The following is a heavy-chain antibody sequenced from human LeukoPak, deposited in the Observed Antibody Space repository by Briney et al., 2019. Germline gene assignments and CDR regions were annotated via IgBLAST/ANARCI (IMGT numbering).Heavy chain of an antibody. V-gene: IGHV4-61*02. Sequence: SESLSLTCTVSGGSITFGSYYWTWIRQPAGKGLEWIGRIYTSGRIFYNPSLKSRVTISMDTSMNQFSLRLNSVTAADTAVYYCARARVIPASFDDWGQGALVTVSS. J-gene: IGHJ4*02. CDR1: GGSITFGSYY. CDR3: ARARVIPASFDD. D-gene: IGHD3-16*02. CDR2: IYTSGRI.